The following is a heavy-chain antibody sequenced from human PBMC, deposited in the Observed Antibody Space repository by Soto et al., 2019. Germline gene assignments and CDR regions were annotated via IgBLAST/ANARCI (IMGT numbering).Heavy chain of an antibody. V-gene: IGHV1-18*01. J-gene: IGHJ6*03. D-gene: IGHD6-13*01. CDR3: ARDPESSSWQYYMDV. CDR1: GYTFTSYA. Sequence: GASVKVSCKASGYTFTSYAISWVRQAPGQGLEWMGWISAYNGNTNYAQKLQGRVTMTTDTSTSTAYMELRSLRSDDTAVYYCARDPESSSWQYYMDVWGKGTTVTVS. CDR2: ISAYNGNT.